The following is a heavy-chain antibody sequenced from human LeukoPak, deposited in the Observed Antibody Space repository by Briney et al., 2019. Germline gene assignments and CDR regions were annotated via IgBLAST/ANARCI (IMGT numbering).Heavy chain of an antibody. CDR3: ARAAKRTFDI. CDR1: GFSFSDYW. D-gene: IGHD6-25*01. J-gene: IGHJ3*02. Sequence: GGSQRLSCAASGFSFSDYWMSWVRQAPGKGLEWVANIKEDGSQKFYLDSMKGRFTISRDNAKNSLYLQMNSLRAEDTALYYCARAAKRTFDIWGQGTMVTVSS. CDR2: IKEDGSQK. V-gene: IGHV3-7*03.